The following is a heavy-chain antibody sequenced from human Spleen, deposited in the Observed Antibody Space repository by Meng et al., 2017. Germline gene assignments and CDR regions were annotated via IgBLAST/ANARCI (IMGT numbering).Heavy chain of an antibody. Sequence: GASLKISCAASGFTFSSYGMHWVRQAPGKGLEWVAVIWYDGSNKYYADSVKGRFTISRDNSKTTLYLQMNSLRAEDTAVYYCARDRDYDFWSGYLGNYYGMDVWGQGTTVTVSS. J-gene: IGHJ6*02. CDR1: GFTFSSYG. D-gene: IGHD3-3*01. V-gene: IGHV3-33*01. CDR3: ARDRDYDFWSGYLGNYYGMDV. CDR2: IWYDGSNK.